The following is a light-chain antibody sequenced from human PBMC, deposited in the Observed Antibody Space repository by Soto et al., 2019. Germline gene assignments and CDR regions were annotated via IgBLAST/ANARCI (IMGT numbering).Light chain of an antibody. Sequence: DIPMTQSPSSLSASVGDRVTITCQASQDISDYLNWYQHKPGKAPKLLIYDASSLHPGVPSRFSGGGSGTYFTFTISSLQPEDIATYYCQHYDNLPYTFGQGTKLEIK. CDR1: QDISDY. J-gene: IGKJ2*01. CDR2: DAS. CDR3: QHYDNLPYT. V-gene: IGKV1-33*01.